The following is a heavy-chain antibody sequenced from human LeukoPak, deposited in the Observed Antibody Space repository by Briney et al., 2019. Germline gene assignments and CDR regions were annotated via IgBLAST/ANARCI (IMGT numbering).Heavy chain of an antibody. V-gene: IGHV4-34*01. CDR1: GGSFRNYY. D-gene: IGHD6-6*01. J-gene: IGHJ5*02. CDR2: INQSGRT. CDR3: AVRDGHSTSSGDT. Sequence: ASETLSLTCGFYGGSFRNYYWSCIRQSPGKGLEWIGEINQSGRTNYNPSLKTRLTISVDTAKNLFSLNLTSMTAADTATYYCAVRDGHSTSSGDTWGQGTLVTVSS.